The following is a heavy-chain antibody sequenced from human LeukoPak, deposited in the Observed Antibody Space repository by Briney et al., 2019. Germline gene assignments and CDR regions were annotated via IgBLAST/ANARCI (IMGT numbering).Heavy chain of an antibody. V-gene: IGHV3-21*01. CDR2: ISSSSSYI. Sequence: GGSLRLSCAASGFTFSSYSMNWVRQAPGKGLEWVSSISSSSSYIYYADSVKGRFTISRDNAKNSLYLQMNSLRAEDTAVYYCARRGLGRYCSSTSCYEAYYYYYYMDVWGKGTTVTISS. D-gene: IGHD2-2*01. J-gene: IGHJ6*03. CDR1: GFTFSSYS. CDR3: ARRGLGRYCSSTSCYEAYYYYYYMDV.